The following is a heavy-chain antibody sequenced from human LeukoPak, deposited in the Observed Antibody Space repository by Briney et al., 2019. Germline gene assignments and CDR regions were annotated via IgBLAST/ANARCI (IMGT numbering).Heavy chain of an antibody. Sequence: GGSLRLSCAASGFTFSSYGMHWVRQAPGKGLEWVAFIRYDGSNKYYADSVKGRFTISRDNSKNTLYLQMNSLRAEDTAVYYCAKDGWVYYDFWSGKEYYFDYWGQGTLVTVSS. V-gene: IGHV3-30*02. CDR3: AKDGWVYYDFWSGKEYYFDY. CDR2: IRYDGSNK. D-gene: IGHD3-3*01. CDR1: GFTFSSYG. J-gene: IGHJ4*02.